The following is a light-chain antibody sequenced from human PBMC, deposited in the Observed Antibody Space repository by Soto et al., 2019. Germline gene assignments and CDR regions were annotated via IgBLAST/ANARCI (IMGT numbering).Light chain of an antibody. Sequence: QSVLTQPPSVSAAPGQKVTISCSGGSSNVGNNYVSWYQHLPGTAPKLLIYDNNKRPSGIPDRFSGSKSGTSATLGITGLQTGDEADYYCGTWDSSLSAWVFGGGTKVTVL. J-gene: IGLJ3*02. CDR2: DNN. CDR3: GTWDSSLSAWV. CDR1: SSNVGNNY. V-gene: IGLV1-51*01.